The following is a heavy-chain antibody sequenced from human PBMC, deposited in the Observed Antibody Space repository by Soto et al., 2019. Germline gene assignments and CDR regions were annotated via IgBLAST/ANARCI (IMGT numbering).Heavy chain of an antibody. Sequence: QVQLVESGGGVVQPGRSLRLSCSASGFTFSHDAMHWVRQAPGKGLEWVAIIWYDGTIKYYVDSVKGRFTISRDNSNNTLYLQMTSLRAEDTAVYYCARDLADYWGQGTLVTVSS. D-gene: IGHD3-16*01. CDR1: GFTFSHDA. CDR2: IWYDGTIK. V-gene: IGHV3-33*01. CDR3: ARDLADY. J-gene: IGHJ4*02.